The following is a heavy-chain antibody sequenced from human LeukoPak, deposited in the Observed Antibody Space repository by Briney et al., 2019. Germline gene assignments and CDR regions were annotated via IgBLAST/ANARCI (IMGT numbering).Heavy chain of an antibody. J-gene: IGHJ6*02. CDR1: GGTFTNYA. CDR2: IIPLLGTP. D-gene: IGHD4-17*01. CDR3: AEDSSMVTTKAPYYYYYLDA. Sequence: GASVKVSCKASGGTFTNYAISWVRQAPGQGLEWMGGIIPLLGTPNYAQKFQGRVTITADDSTSTAYMELTSLRSEDTAVYYCAEDSSMVTTKAPYYYYYLDAWGQGTTVTVSS. V-gene: IGHV1-69*13.